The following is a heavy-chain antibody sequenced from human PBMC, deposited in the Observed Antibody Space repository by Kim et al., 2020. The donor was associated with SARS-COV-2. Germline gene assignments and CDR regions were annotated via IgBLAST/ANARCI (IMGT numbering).Heavy chain of an antibody. J-gene: IGHJ4*02. D-gene: IGHD4-17*01. Sequence: AYAASVKGRFTLSRDDSINTMYLQMNNLKTEDTAVYYCTRHDSGVNGGGYWGQGTLVTVSS. CDR3: TRHDSGVNGGGY. V-gene: IGHV3-73*01.